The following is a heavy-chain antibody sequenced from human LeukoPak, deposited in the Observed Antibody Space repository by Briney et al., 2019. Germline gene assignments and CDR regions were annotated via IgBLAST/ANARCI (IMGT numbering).Heavy chain of an antibody. Sequence: GGSLRLSCAASGFTFSTYWMNWVRQAPGKGLEWVANIKQDGSEKYYVDSVKGRFTISRDNAKNTLYLQMNSLRAEDTAVYYCAKDTSRAFDIWGPGTMVTVSS. CDR3: AKDTSRAFDI. V-gene: IGHV3-7*03. CDR1: GFTFSTYW. CDR2: IKQDGSEK. J-gene: IGHJ3*02.